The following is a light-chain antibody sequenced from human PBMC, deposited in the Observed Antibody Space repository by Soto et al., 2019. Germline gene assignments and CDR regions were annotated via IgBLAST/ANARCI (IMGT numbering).Light chain of an antibody. J-gene: IGKJ1*01. CDR1: QSISSW. Sequence: DIHITLSPSALSASVGDRVTITCRASQSISSWLAWYQQKPGKAPKLLIYKASSLESGVPSRFSGSGSGTEFTLTISSLQPDDFATYYCQQYNSFWTFGQGTKVDIK. CDR2: KAS. CDR3: QQYNSFWT. V-gene: IGKV1-5*03.